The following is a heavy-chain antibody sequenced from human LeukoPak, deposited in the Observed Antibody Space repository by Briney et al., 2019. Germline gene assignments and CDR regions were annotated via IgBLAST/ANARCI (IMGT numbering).Heavy chain of an antibody. Sequence: GGSLRLSCAASGFTVSSNYMSWVRQAPGKGLEWVSVIYSGGSTYYADSVKGRFTISRDNSKNTLYLQMNSLRAEDTAVYYCARTQPTSSGSYYFDYWGQGTLVTVSS. D-gene: IGHD1-26*01. V-gene: IGHV3-53*01. CDR1: GFTVSSNY. CDR3: ARTQPTSSGSYYFDY. J-gene: IGHJ4*02. CDR2: IYSGGST.